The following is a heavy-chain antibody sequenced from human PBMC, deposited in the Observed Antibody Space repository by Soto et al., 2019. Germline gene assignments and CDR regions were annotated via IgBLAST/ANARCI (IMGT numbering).Heavy chain of an antibody. Sequence: GGSLRLSGAASEFAFSTHAMHCVRQAPGEGLEWVAVISFDGTNKYYADSVKGRFTISRDNSRSTLYLQMNSLRIEDIDVYYSSESRDYKWFDHWGQGTLVTVSS. CDR1: EFAFSTHA. CDR3: SESRDYKWFDH. V-gene: IGHV3-30-3*01. CDR2: ISFDGTNK. J-gene: IGHJ5*02. D-gene: IGHD2-21*02.